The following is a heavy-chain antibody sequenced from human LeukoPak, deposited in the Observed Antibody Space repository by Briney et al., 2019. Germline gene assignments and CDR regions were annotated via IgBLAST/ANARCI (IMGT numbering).Heavy chain of an antibody. D-gene: IGHD6-6*01. J-gene: IGHJ4*02. Sequence: GESLQISCQGSGYSFTTYWIGWVRQMPGKGLEWMGIIYPSDSDTRYSPSFQGQVTISADKSISTAYLQWSSLKASDTAMYYCARLEARYFDYWGQGTLVTVSS. V-gene: IGHV5-51*01. CDR1: GYSFTTYW. CDR3: ARLEARYFDY. CDR2: IYPSDSDT.